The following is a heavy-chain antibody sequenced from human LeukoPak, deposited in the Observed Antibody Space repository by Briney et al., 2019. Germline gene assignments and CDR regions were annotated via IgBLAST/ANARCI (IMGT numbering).Heavy chain of an antibody. CDR3: AKESSFKSSGWSHDY. D-gene: IGHD6-19*01. V-gene: IGHV3-30*02. Sequence: PGGSLRLSRAASGFTFSTYAMSWVRQAPGKGLEWVAFIRYDGSNKYYADSVKGRFTISRDNSKNTLYLQMNSLRAEDTAVYYCAKESSFKSSGWSHDYWGQGTLVTVSS. CDR2: IRYDGSNK. J-gene: IGHJ4*02. CDR1: GFTFSTYA.